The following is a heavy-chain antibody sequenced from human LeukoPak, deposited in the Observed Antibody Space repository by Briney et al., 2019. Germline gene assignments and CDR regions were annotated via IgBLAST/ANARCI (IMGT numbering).Heavy chain of an antibody. Sequence: SGTLSLTCAVYGGSFSGYYWSWIHQPPGKGLEWIGEINHSGSTNYNPSLKSRVTISVDTSKNQFSLKLSSVTAADTAVYYCARVRILRFLEWLLKDAFDIWGQGTMVTVSS. CDR2: INHSGST. J-gene: IGHJ3*02. V-gene: IGHV4-34*01. D-gene: IGHD3-3*01. CDR3: ARVRILRFLEWLLKDAFDI. CDR1: GGSFSGYY.